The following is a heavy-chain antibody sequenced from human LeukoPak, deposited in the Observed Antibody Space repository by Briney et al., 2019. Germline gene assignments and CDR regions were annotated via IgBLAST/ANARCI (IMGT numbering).Heavy chain of an antibody. CDR3: ARDIYYDSSGYYV. J-gene: IGHJ4*02. V-gene: IGHV3-66*01. CDR2: IYSGGST. CDR1: GFTFSTYA. D-gene: IGHD3-22*01. Sequence: GGSLRLSCAASGFTFSTYAMTWVRQAPGKGLEWVSVIYSGGSTYYADSVKGRFTISRDNSKNTLYLQMNSLRAEDTAVYYCARDIYYDSSGYYVWGQGTLVTVSS.